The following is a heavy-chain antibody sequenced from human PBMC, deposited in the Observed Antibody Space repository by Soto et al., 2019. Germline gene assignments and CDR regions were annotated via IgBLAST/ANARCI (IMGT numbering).Heavy chain of an antibody. Sequence: QLQLQESGSGLVKPSQTLSLTCAVSGGSISSGGYSWSWIRQPPGKGLEWIGYIYHSGSTYYNPSLKSRVTLSVDRAKNHLYLKLSSVTAADTAVYYCARGIAYYYYGMDVWGQGTTVTVSS. J-gene: IGHJ6*02. V-gene: IGHV4-30-2*01. D-gene: IGHD6-13*01. CDR2: IYHSGST. CDR1: GGSISSGGYS. CDR3: ARGIAYYYYGMDV.